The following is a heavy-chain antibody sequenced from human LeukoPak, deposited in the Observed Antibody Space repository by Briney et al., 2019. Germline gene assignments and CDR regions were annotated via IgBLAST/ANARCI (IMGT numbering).Heavy chain of an antibody. CDR2: IYSGDSDT. CDR1: GYVFTNYW. CDR3: ARQGAATYRKNFDY. J-gene: IGHJ4*02. Sequence: GESLKISCKASGYVFTNYWIGWGRQMPGKGLEWMGIIYSGDSDTRYSPSFQGQVTISADKSISTAYLQWSSLKASDTAMYYCARQGAATYRKNFDYWGQGTLVTVSS. D-gene: IGHD6-25*01. V-gene: IGHV5-51*01.